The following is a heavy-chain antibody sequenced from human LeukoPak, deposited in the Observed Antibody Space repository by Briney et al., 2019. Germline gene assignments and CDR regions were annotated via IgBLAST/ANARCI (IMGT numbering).Heavy chain of an antibody. J-gene: IGHJ4*02. D-gene: IGHD3-10*01. CDR3: ARRQYGSGSPLYY. CDR1: GYTFTSYD. CDR2: MNPNSGNT. V-gene: IGHV1-8*03. Sequence: ASVKVSCKASGYTFTSYDINWVRQTTGQGLEWMGWMNPNSGNTGYAQKFQGRVTITGNTSITTAYMGLSSVRSEDTAVYYCARRQYGSGSPLYYWGQGTLVTVSS.